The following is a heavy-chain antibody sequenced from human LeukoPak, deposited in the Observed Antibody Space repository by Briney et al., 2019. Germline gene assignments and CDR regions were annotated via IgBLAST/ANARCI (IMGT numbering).Heavy chain of an antibody. CDR2: INHSGST. Sequence: SETLTLTCAVYGGSFSGYYWSWIRQPPGKGLEWIGEINHSGSTNYNPSLKSRVTISVDKSKNQFSLKLSSVTAADTAVYYCARGVTYSSSPYYYYYMDVWGKGTTVTISS. CDR1: GGSFSGYY. CDR3: ARGVTYSSSPYYYYYMDV. V-gene: IGHV4-34*01. D-gene: IGHD6-6*01. J-gene: IGHJ6*03.